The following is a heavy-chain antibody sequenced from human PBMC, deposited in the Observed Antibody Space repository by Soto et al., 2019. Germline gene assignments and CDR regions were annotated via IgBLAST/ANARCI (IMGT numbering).Heavy chain of an antibody. CDR2: IYYSGST. V-gene: IGHV4-59*01. CDR3: ARAVAVPADFDY. J-gene: IGHJ4*02. D-gene: IGHD6-19*01. Sequence: PSETLSLTCTVSGGSISSYYWSWIRQPPGKGLEWIGYIYYSGSTNYNPSLKSRVTISVDTSKNQFSLKLSSVTAADTAVYYCARAVAVPADFDYWGQGTLVTVSS. CDR1: GGSISSYY.